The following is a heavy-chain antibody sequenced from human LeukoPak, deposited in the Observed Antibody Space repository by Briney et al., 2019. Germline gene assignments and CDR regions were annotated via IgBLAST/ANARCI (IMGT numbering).Heavy chain of an antibody. CDR1: GFTFSDYY. D-gene: IGHD2-8*01. Sequence: GGSLRLSCAASGFTFSDYYMSWIRQAPGKGLEWVSYICSSGSTIYYADSVKGRFTISRDNAKNSLYLQTNSLRAEDTAVYYCAGASLMVYAPNDYWGQGTLVTVSS. J-gene: IGHJ4*02. CDR2: ICSSGSTI. CDR3: AGASLMVYAPNDY. V-gene: IGHV3-11*01.